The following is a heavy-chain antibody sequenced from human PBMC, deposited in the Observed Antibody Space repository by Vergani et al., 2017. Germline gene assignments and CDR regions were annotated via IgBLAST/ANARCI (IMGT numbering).Heavy chain of an antibody. Sequence: QVQLQESGPGLVKPSETLSLTCTVSGGSISSYYWSWIRQPPGKGLEWIGYIYYSGSTNYNPSLKSRVTISVDTSKNQFSLKLSSVTAAGTAVYYCARGGDYDILTGPGAFDIWGQGTMVTVSS. CDR3: ARGGDYDILTGPGAFDI. CDR2: IYYSGST. CDR1: GGSISSYY. D-gene: IGHD3-9*01. J-gene: IGHJ3*02. V-gene: IGHV4-59*01.